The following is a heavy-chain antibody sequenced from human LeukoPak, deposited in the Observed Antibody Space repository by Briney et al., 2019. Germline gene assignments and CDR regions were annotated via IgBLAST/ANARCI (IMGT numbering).Heavy chain of an antibody. CDR1: GYTFTGYY. CDR3: ARRSIPAAGTLDY. D-gene: IGHD6-13*01. V-gene: IGHV1-2*02. J-gene: IGHJ4*02. CDR2: INPNSGGR. Sequence: GASVKVSCKASGYTFTGYYIHWVRQAPGQGLEWMAWINPNSGGRNYAQKFQGRVTMTRDTSIGTVYMELSSLSSDDTAVYYCARRSIPAAGTLDYWGQGALVTVSS.